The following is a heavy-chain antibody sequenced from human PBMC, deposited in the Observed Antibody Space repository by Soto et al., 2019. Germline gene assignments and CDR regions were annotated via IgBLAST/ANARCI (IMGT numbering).Heavy chain of an antibody. CDR1: GFTFSDNY. D-gene: IGHD3-3*02. V-gene: IGHV3-11*04. CDR2: ITSSSSTI. J-gene: IGHJ4*02. Sequence: GGSLRLSCAASGFTFSDNYMSWIRQAPGKGLEWVSYITSSSSTIYYADSVKGRFTISRDNAKNSLYLQMNSLRDEDTAVYYCARGHFWSGIYTHYFDYWGQGTLVTVSS. CDR3: ARGHFWSGIYTHYFDY.